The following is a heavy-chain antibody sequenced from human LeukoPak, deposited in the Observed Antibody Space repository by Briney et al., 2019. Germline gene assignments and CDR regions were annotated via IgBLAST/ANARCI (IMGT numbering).Heavy chain of an antibody. J-gene: IGHJ4*02. CDR2: ITSSSYT. CDR3: ARDAGGYYPDY. Sequence: PGGSLRLSCAASGFTFSDYYMSWIPQAPGKGLEWVSYITSSSYTKYADSVKGRFTISRDNAKNSLYLQMNSLRPEDTAVYYCARDAGGYYPDYWGQGTLVTVSS. CDR1: GFTFSDYY. V-gene: IGHV3-11*06. D-gene: IGHD3-22*01.